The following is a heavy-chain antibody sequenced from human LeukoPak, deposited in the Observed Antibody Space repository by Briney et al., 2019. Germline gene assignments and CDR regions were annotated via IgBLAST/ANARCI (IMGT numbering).Heavy chain of an antibody. CDR2: ISGSGGST. D-gene: IGHD3-9*01. V-gene: IGHV3-23*01. CDR3: AKRGGDILTGYYRSNYYGMDV. J-gene: IGHJ6*02. Sequence: GGSLRLSCAASGFTFSSCAMSWVRQAPGKGLEWVSAISGSGGSTYYADSVKGRFTISRDNSKNTLYLQMNSLRAEDTAVYYCAKRGGDILTGYYRSNYYGMDVWGQGTTVTVSS. CDR1: GFTFSSCA.